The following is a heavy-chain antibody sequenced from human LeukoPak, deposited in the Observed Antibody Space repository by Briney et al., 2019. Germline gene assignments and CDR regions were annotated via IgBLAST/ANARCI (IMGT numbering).Heavy chain of an antibody. CDR3: ARAYMTATRHFDS. Sequence: SVKVSCKTSGGTFSSYTISWVRQAPGQGLEWMGGIIPIFGTPHYAQKSQDRVTITADASTSTAYMELSSLGSEDTAVYYCARAYMTATRHFDSWGQGTLVTVSS. V-gene: IGHV1-69*13. CDR2: IIPIFGTP. D-gene: IGHD2-21*02. CDR1: GGTFSSYT. J-gene: IGHJ4*02.